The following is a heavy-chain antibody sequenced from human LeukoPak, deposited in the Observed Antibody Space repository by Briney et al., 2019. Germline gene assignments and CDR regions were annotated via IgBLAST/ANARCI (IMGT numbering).Heavy chain of an antibody. V-gene: IGHV1-2*02. CDR3: ARGYYTSGRTSFDI. CDR2: INPNGGAT. CDR1: GYIXTGYY. D-gene: IGHD3-10*01. Sequence: ASVKVSCKASGYIXTGYYIHWVRQAPGQGLEWMGLINPNGGATKSAQEFQGRVSVTRDTSISTVYMELSRLRSDDTALYYCARGYYTSGRTSFDIWGQGTMVTVSS. J-gene: IGHJ3*02.